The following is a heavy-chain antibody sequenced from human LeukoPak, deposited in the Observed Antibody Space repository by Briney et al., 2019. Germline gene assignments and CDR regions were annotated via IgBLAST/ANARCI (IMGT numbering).Heavy chain of an antibody. CDR1: GGSFSGYY. CDR2: INHSGST. J-gene: IGHJ4*02. Sequence: PSETLSLTCAVYGGSFSGYYWSWIRQPPGKGLDWIGEINHSGSTNYNPSLKSRVTISVDTSKNQFFLKLSSVTAADTAVYYCARVKYYYDSSGYYYFDYWGQGTLVTVSS. D-gene: IGHD3-22*01. V-gene: IGHV4-34*01. CDR3: ARVKYYYDSSGYYYFDY.